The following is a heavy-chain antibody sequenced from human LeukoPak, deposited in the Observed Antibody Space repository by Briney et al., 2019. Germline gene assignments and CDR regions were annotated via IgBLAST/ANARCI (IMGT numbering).Heavy chain of an antibody. CDR1: GYTFTSYA. D-gene: IGHD6-19*01. CDR3: ARGSDRYSSGWYSDFDY. V-gene: IGHV1-3*01. CDR2: INAGNGNT. J-gene: IGHJ4*02. Sequence: GASVKVSCKASGYTFTSYAMHWVRQAPGQRLEWMGWINAGNGNTKYSQKFQGRVTITRDTSASTAYMELSSLRSEDTAVYYCARGSDRYSSGWYSDFDYWGQGTLVTVSS.